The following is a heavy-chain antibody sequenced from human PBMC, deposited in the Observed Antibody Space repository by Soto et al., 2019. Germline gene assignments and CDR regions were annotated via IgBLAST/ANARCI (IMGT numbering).Heavy chain of an antibody. CDR1: GFTFSSYT. J-gene: IGHJ6*02. Sequence: LRLSCAASGFTFSSYTMHWVRRAPGKGLEWVTLMSYDGSDKYYADSVKGRFTISRDNSQSRLYLQMNSLRADDTAVYYCARDPGSSGWNYGMDVWGQGTTVTVSS. CDR2: MSYDGSDK. V-gene: IGHV3-30-3*01. D-gene: IGHD6-19*01. CDR3: ARDPGSSGWNYGMDV.